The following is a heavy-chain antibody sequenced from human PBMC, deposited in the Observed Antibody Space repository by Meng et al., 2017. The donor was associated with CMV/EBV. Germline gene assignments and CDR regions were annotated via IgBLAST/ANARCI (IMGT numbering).Heavy chain of an antibody. CDR2: IKQDGSEK. J-gene: IGHJ4*02. Sequence: GESLKISCAASGFTFSSYWMSWVRQAPGKGLEWVANIKQDGSEKYYVDSVKGRFTASRDNARNSLYLQMNSLRAEDTAVYYCAKIRYGSWSGYCSDYWGQGTLVTVSS. CDR3: AKIRYGSWSGYCSDY. CDR1: GFTFSSYW. V-gene: IGHV3-7*01. D-gene: IGHD3-3*01.